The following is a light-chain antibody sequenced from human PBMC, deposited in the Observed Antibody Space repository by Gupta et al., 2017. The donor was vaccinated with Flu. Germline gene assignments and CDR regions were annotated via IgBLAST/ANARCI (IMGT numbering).Light chain of an antibody. CDR2: AAS. V-gene: IGKV1-39*01. Sequence: DIQMTQYPSSLSASVGDRVTITCRASQSISNYLNWYQQKPGKAPKLLIYAASTLQSGVPSRFSGSGYGTDFTLTISSRQPEDFATYYCQQSLSVPPGTFGQGTKLEIK. J-gene: IGKJ2*01. CDR3: QQSLSVPPGT. CDR1: QSISNY.